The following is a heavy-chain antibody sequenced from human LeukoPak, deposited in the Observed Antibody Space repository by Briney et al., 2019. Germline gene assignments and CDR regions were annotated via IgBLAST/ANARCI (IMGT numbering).Heavy chain of an antibody. CDR2: IYDSESS. Sequence: SETLSLTCTVSGGSISSGGHYWGWIRQHPGKGLEWIGHIYDSESSFSNPSLKSRVTISVDTSKKQFSLKLSSVTAADTAVYYCANTILGDYYYYYMDVWGKGTTVTVSS. CDR1: GGSISSGGHY. J-gene: IGHJ6*03. D-gene: IGHD3-3*01. V-gene: IGHV4-39*01. CDR3: ANTILGDYYYYYMDV.